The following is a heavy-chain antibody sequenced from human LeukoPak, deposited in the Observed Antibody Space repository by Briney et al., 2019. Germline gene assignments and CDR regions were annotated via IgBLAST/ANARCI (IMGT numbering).Heavy chain of an antibody. D-gene: IGHD6-13*01. CDR3: ARRERYSSSSGIVDP. Sequence: GESLKISCKGSGYSFTSYWISWVRQMPGKGLEWMGRIDPSDSYTNYSPSFQGHVTTSAGKSISTAYLQWSSLKASDTAMYYCARRERYSSSSGIVDPWGQGTLVTVSS. V-gene: IGHV5-10-1*01. J-gene: IGHJ5*02. CDR2: IDPSDSYT. CDR1: GYSFTSYW.